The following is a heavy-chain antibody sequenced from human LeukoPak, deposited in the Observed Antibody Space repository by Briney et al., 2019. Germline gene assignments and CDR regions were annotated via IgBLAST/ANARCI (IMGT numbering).Heavy chain of an antibody. Sequence: PGGSLRLSCAASGFTFSSYGMHWVRQAPGKGLEWVAFIRYDGSNKYYADSVKGRFTISRDNSKNTLYLQMNSLRAEDTAVYYCARDERGATPSDYWGQGTLVTVSS. V-gene: IGHV3-30*02. CDR1: GFTFSSYG. D-gene: IGHD1-26*01. J-gene: IGHJ4*02. CDR3: ARDERGATPSDY. CDR2: IRYDGSNK.